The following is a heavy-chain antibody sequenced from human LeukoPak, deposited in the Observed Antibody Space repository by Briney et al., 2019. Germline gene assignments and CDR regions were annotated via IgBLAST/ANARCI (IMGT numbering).Heavy chain of an antibody. CDR3: ASSYLGSSEYYFDY. CDR1: GGSISSYY. CDR2: IYYSGST. V-gene: IGHV4-59*01. D-gene: IGHD6-6*01. Sequence: PSETPSLTCTVSGGSISSYYWSWIRQPPGKGLEWIGYIYYSGSTNYNPSLKSRVTISVDTSKNQFSLKLSSVTAADTAVYYCASSYLGSSEYYFDYWGQGTLVTVSS. J-gene: IGHJ4*02.